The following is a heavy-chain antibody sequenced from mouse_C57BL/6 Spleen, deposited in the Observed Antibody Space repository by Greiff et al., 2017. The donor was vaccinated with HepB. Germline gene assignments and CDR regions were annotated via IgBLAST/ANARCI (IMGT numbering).Heavy chain of an antibody. V-gene: IGHV1-54*01. J-gene: IGHJ2*01. CDR3: ARRATVGAFDY. D-gene: IGHD1-1*01. CDR1: GYAFTNYL. Sequence: QVQLQQSGAELVRPGTSVKVSCKASGYAFTNYLIEWVKQRPGQGLEWIGVINPGSGGTNYNEKFKGKATLTADKSASTAYMQLSSLTSEDSAVYFCARRATVGAFDYWGQGTTLTVSS. CDR2: INPGSGGT.